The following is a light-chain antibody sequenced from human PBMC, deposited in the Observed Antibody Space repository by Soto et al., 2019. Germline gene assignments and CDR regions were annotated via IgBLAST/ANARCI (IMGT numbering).Light chain of an antibody. V-gene: IGLV2-14*03. CDR3: SSYPTDSTRV. J-gene: IGLJ1*01. Sequence: QSALAQPASVSGSPGQSITISCSGTRDDVGGYDYVSWYQQHPGQAPKVIIYDVSHRPSGVSSRFSASKSSNTASLTISGLQAEDEADYYCSSYPTDSTRVFGTGTKSPS. CDR1: RDDVGGYDY. CDR2: DVS.